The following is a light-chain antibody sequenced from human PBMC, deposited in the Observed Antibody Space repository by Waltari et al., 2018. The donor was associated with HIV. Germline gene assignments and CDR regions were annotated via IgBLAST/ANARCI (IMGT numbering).Light chain of an antibody. Sequence: SVLTHPPAVSAAPGQTFTISCSGRSSHLANNYVSRYQQLPGTAPKLLIYDNNRRSSGIPDRFSGSKSGTSATLAIAGLQTGDEADYYCGTWDTSLSAGVFGGGTKVTVL. CDR2: DNN. V-gene: IGLV1-51*01. CDR1: SSHLANNY. J-gene: IGLJ2*01. CDR3: GTWDTSLSAGV.